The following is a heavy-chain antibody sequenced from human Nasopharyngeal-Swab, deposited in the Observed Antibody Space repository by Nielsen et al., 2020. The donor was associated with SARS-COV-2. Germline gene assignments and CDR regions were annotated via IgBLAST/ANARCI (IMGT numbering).Heavy chain of an antibody. CDR3: ARVLPFRITGTSGMDV. J-gene: IGHJ6*02. Sequence: ASVKVSCKASGYTFTSYYLHWVRQAPGQGLEWMGIINPTDGSTSYAQKFEGRVTMTGVMSTSTVYMELNSLRSEDTAVYYCARVLPFRITGTSGMDVWGQGTTVTVSS. CDR1: GYTFTSYY. D-gene: IGHD1-7*01. CDR2: INPTDGST. V-gene: IGHV1-46*01.